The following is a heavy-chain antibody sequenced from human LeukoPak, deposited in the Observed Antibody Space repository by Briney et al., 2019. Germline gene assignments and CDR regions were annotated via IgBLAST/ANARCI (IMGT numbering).Heavy chain of an antibody. J-gene: IGHJ4*02. Sequence: GGSLRLSCAASGFTFSSYAMSWVRQAPGKGLEWVSAISGSGGSTYYADSVKGRFTISRDNSKNTLYLQMNSLRAEDTAVYYCAKDLYYGSGSYYKFPAYFDYWGQGTLVTVSS. CDR1: GFTFSSYA. D-gene: IGHD3-10*01. CDR2: ISGSGGST. V-gene: IGHV3-23*01. CDR3: AKDLYYGSGSYYKFPAYFDY.